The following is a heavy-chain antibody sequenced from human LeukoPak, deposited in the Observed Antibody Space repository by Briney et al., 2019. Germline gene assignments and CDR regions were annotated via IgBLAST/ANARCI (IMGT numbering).Heavy chain of an antibody. CDR3: ARDTSFNYGAHAMDV. Sequence: PGGSLRLSCAASGFTFDNYAMNWVRQAPGKGLEWVLGISGSGVNTYYAGSVKGRFTISRDNSKNTLYLQLNSLRGEDTAIYYCARDTSFNYGAHAMDVWGQGTTVTVSS. D-gene: IGHD4/OR15-4a*01. J-gene: IGHJ6*02. CDR1: GFTFDNYA. CDR2: ISGSGVNT. V-gene: IGHV3-23*01.